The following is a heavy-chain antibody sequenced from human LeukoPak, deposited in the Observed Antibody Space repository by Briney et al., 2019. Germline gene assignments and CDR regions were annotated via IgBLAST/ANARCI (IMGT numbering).Heavy chain of an antibody. CDR1: GGTFSSYA. J-gene: IGHJ6*02. V-gene: IGHV1-69*13. CDR3: ARDNWVVVTAAYGMDV. Sequence: ASVKVSCKASGGTFSSYAISWVRQAPGQGLEWMGGIIPIFGTANYAQKFQGRVMITADESTCTAYMELSSLRSEDTAVYYCARDNWVVVTAAYGMDVWGQGTTVTVSS. D-gene: IGHD2-21*02. CDR2: IIPIFGTA.